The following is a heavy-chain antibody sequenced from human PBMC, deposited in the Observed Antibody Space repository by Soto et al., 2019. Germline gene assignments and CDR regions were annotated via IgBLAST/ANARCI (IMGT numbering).Heavy chain of an antibody. J-gene: IGHJ3*02. Sequence: GASVKVSCKTSADIINNYYMHWVRQAPGQGLEWMGVMTPSDGSTNYAQSFQGRVTMTRDTSTRTVYVELSSLRSEDTAVYYCAKHCGGDCSNGFDIWGQGTKVTVSS. CDR1: ADIINNYY. V-gene: IGHV1-46*02. CDR2: MTPSDGST. D-gene: IGHD2-21*02. CDR3: AKHCGGDCSNGFDI.